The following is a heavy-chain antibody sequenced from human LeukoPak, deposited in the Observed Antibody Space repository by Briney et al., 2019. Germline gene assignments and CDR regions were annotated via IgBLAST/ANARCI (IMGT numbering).Heavy chain of an antibody. CDR3: ARVGEDIVVVPAAMTLDY. CDR2: INWNGGST. Sequence: GGSLRLSCAASGFTFDDYGMSWVRQAPGKGLEWVSGINWNGGSTGYADSVKGRFTISRDNAKNSLYLQMNSLRAEDTALYYCARVGEDIVVVPAAMTLDYWGQGTLITVSS. J-gene: IGHJ4*02. D-gene: IGHD2-2*01. V-gene: IGHV3-20*04. CDR1: GFTFDDYG.